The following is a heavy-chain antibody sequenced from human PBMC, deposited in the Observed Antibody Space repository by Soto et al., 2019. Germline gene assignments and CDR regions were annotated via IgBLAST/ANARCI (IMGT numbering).Heavy chain of an antibody. V-gene: IGHV4-59*08. D-gene: IGHD3-3*01. CDR2: IFYIGTT. J-gene: IGHJ5*02. Sequence: SETLSLTCTVSGGSISSYYWSWIRQPPGKGLEWIGYIFYIGTTNYNPSLKSRVTISLDTSKNQFSLELSSVTAADTAVYYCARVPGDFWSGYYSWFDPWGQGTLVTVSS. CDR1: GGSISSYY. CDR3: ARVPGDFWSGYYSWFDP.